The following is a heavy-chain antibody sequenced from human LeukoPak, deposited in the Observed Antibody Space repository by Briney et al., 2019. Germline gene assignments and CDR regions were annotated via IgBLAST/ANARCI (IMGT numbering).Heavy chain of an antibody. CDR3: ARDQTYYGYFDF. CDR2: LYDSGTT. Sequence: SETLSLTCTVSGGSITSGEHYCSWIRQHPGTGLEWIGYLYDSGTTHYNPSLQSRVTISVDTSKNHFSLKLSSVTAADTAVYYCARDQTYYGYFDFWGQGALVTVSS. J-gene: IGHJ4*02. V-gene: IGHV4-31*03. D-gene: IGHD3-10*01. CDR1: GGSITSGEHY.